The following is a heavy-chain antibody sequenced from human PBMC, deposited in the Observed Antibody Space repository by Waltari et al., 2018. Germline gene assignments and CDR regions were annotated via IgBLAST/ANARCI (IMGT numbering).Heavy chain of an antibody. CDR1: GGSISSSSYY. J-gene: IGHJ5*02. D-gene: IGHD3-10*01. Sequence: QLQLQESGPGLVKPSETLSLTCTVSGGSISSSSYYWGWIRPPPGKGLEWIGTIYYSGSIYYNPSLKSRVTISVDTSKNQFSLKLSSVTAADTAVYHCARMGGSGSYLGWFDPWGQGTLVTVSS. CDR3: ARMGGSGSYLGWFDP. V-gene: IGHV4-39*01. CDR2: IYYSGSI.